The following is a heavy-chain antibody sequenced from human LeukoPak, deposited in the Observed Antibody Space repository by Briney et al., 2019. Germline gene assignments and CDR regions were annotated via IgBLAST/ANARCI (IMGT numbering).Heavy chain of an antibody. D-gene: IGHD3-10*01. V-gene: IGHV4-34*01. CDR3: SRGGGRAGSYVHHNWCDP. J-gene: IGHJ5*02. CDR1: GGSFSGYY. CDR2: INHSGST. Sequence: SETLSLTCAVYGGSFSGYYWSWIRQPPGKGLEWVGEINHSGSTNYNPSLKSRVTISVDTSKSQFSSMLSNVTAADTAVFYCSRGGGRAGSYVHHNWCDPWGQGTLVTVSS.